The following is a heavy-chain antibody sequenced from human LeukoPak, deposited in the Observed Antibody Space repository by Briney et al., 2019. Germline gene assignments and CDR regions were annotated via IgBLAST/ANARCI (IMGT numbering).Heavy chain of an antibody. CDR2: IYTSGST. D-gene: IGHD3-3*01. Sequence: PSETLSLTCTVSSGSISSYYWSWIRQPAGKGLEWSERIYTSGSTNYNPSLKSRVTMSVDTSKNQFSLKLSSVTAADTAVYYCARVASDYDFWSGSYHFDYWGQGTLVTVSS. J-gene: IGHJ4*02. V-gene: IGHV4-4*07. CDR1: SGSISSYY. CDR3: ARVASDYDFWSGSYHFDY.